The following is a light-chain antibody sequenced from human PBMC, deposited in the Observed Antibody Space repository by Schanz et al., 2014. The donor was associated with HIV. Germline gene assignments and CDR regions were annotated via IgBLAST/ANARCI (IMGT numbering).Light chain of an antibody. CDR2: DAS. J-gene: IGKJ4*01. CDR3: QQYANPPLT. CDR1: QDIRKY. Sequence: DIQMTQSPSSLSASVGDRVTITCQARQDIRKYLIWYQQKPGKAPKFLIYDASNLERGVPSRFSGSGSGTDFTFTITSLQPEDVATYFCQQYANPPLTFGGGTKVELK. V-gene: IGKV1-33*01.